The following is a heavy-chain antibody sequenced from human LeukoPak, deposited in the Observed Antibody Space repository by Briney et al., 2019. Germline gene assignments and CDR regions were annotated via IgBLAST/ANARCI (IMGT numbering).Heavy chain of an antibody. V-gene: IGHV4-59*08. D-gene: IGHD1-26*01. J-gene: IGHJ4*02. Sequence: SETLSLTCTVSGGSISIYYWSWIRQPPGKGLEWIGFIYYSGTTHYNPSLKSRVTMSVATSNNQFSLRLSSVTAADTAIYYCARHSGASPHYFDYWGQGALVTVSS. CDR1: GGSISIYY. CDR2: IYYSGTT. CDR3: ARHSGASPHYFDY.